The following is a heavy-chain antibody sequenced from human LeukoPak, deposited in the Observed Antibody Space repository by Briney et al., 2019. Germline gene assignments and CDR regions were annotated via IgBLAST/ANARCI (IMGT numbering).Heavy chain of an antibody. Sequence: PGGSLRLSCAASGFTFSSYSMNWVRQAPGKGLEWVSSISSSSYIYYADSVKGRFTISRDNAKNSLYLQMNSLRAEDTAVYYCARDYGSGSYRFDPWGQGTLVTVSS. CDR1: GFTFSSYS. D-gene: IGHD3-10*01. CDR3: ARDYGSGSYRFDP. V-gene: IGHV3-21*01. CDR2: ISSSSYI. J-gene: IGHJ5*02.